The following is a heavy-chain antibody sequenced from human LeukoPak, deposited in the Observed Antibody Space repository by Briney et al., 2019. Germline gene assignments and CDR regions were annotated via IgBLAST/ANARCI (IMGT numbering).Heavy chain of an antibody. V-gene: IGHV3-30*04. CDR2: ISYDGSNK. J-gene: IGHJ4*02. D-gene: IGHD3-16*01. CDR1: GFTFSSYA. CDR3: ARQGENWPFDF. Sequence: GGSLRLSCAASGFTFSSYAMHWVRQAPGKGLEWVAVISYDGSNKYYPDSVKGRFTISRDNSKNTLYLQMNSLRAEDTAVYYCARQGENWPFDFWGQGTLVTVSS.